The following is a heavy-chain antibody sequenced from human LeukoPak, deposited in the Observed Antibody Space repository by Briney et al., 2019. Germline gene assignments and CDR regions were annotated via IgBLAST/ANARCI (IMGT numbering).Heavy chain of an antibody. V-gene: IGHV1-69*05. D-gene: IGHD4-11*01. CDR3: AILTTVTTWDDY. CDR2: IIPIFGTA. CDR1: GGTFSSYA. J-gene: IGHJ4*02. Sequence: SVKVSCKASGGTFSSYAISWVRQAPGQGLEWMGGIIPIFGTANYAQKFQGRVTITTDESTSTAYMELSSLRSEDTAVYYCAILTTVTTWDDYWGQGTLVTVSS.